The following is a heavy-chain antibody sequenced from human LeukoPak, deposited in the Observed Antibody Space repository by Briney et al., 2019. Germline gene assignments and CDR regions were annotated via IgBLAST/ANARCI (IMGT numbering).Heavy chain of an antibody. CDR1: GFTFSNAW. CDR2: IKSKTDGGTT. J-gene: IGHJ4*02. D-gene: IGHD3-3*01. Sequence: GGSLRLSCAASGFTFSNAWMSWVCQAPGKGLEWVGRIKSKTDGGTTDYAAPVKGRFTISRDDSKNTLYLQMNSLKTEDTAVYYCTTETYDFWSGYYNYWGQGTLVTVSS. CDR3: TTETYDFWSGYYNY. V-gene: IGHV3-15*01.